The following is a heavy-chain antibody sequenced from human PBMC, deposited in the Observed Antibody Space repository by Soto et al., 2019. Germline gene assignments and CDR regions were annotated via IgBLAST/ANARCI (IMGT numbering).Heavy chain of an antibody. Sequence: QLLQSGGGLVQPGGSVTLSCAASGFSLRSYAVAWVRQAPGKGLEWVSGISGSGISTYYTDSVKGRFTISRDNSKNTVFLQMNSLRDEDTAVYYCVKPPVITASYYYYDMDVWGQGTTVTVSS. J-gene: IGHJ6*02. CDR1: GFSLRSYA. V-gene: IGHV3-23*01. CDR3: VKPPVITASYYYYDMDV. CDR2: ISGSGIST. D-gene: IGHD4-4*01.